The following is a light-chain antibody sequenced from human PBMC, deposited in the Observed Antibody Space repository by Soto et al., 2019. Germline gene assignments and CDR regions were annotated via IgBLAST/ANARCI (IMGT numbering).Light chain of an antibody. CDR2: GAF. Sequence: IVLTQSPGTLSLTPGERATLSCTASQSAGSNLAWYQQIPGQAPRLLIYGAFIRATGIPARFSGSGSGTEFTLTISSLQSEDFADYYCQQYHNWPPWTFGQGTKVDIK. V-gene: IGKV3-15*01. CDR1: QSAGSN. CDR3: QQYHNWPPWT. J-gene: IGKJ1*01.